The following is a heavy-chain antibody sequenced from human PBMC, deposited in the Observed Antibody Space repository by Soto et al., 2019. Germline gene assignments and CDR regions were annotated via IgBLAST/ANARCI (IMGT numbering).Heavy chain of an antibody. CDR3: ARDIWSGNYKWFDS. Sequence: GGSLRLSCAASTLTVSLYGIQWVRQSPGKGLDWVAFISNDGGTQYYADSVKGRFSISRDNSMNTVDLHMNSLRAEDTAIYYCARDIWSGNYKWFDSWGQGTLVTVSS. CDR2: ISNDGGTQ. V-gene: IGHV3-30*03. J-gene: IGHJ5*01. CDR1: TLTVSLYG. D-gene: IGHD3-3*01.